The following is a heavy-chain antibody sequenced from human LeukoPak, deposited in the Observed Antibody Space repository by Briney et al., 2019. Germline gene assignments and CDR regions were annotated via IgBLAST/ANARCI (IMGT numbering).Heavy chain of an antibody. CDR3: ARDRRYSSGWTSLDY. J-gene: IGHJ4*02. CDR1: GFTFSSYW. CDR2: IKQDGSEK. D-gene: IGHD6-19*01. Sequence: GGSLRLSCAASGFTFSSYWMSWVRQAPGKGLEWVANIKQDGSEKYYVDSVKGRSTISRDNAKNSLYLQMNSLRAEDTAVYYCARDRRYSSGWTSLDYWGQGTLVTVSS. V-gene: IGHV3-7*03.